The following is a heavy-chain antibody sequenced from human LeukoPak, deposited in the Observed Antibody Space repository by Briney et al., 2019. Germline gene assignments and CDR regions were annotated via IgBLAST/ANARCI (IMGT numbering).Heavy chain of an antibody. D-gene: IGHD6-19*01. J-gene: IGHJ4*02. CDR3: ARHSIAVTDDC. CDR1: GGSTSSSNYY. V-gene: IGHV4-39*01. CDR2: IYYSGNT. Sequence: SETLSLTCTVSGGSTSSSNYYWGWIRQPPGKWLEWIGSIYYSGNTYYNPSLKSRVSISVDTSRNQFSLRLSSVTAADTAIYYCARHSIAVTDDCWGQGTLVTVSS.